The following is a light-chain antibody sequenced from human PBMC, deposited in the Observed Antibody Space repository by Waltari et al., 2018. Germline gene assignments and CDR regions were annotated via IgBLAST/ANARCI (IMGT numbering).Light chain of an antibody. CDR2: GAS. CDR1: QSVTMA. J-gene: IGKJ1*01. V-gene: IGKV3-20*01. Sequence: SCMTSQSVTMALAWYQQIPGQAPRLLIYGASNRATGIPDRFSGSGSGTDFSLTISSLEPEDFAVYYCQHYLRLPVTFGQGTKVEVK. CDR3: QHYLRLPVT.